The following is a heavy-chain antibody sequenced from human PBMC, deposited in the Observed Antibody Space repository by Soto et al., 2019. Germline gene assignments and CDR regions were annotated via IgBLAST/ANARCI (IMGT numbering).Heavy chain of an antibody. CDR1: GFTFSSYA. CDR3: AKDSKYYDFWSAIDDAFDI. CDR2: ISGSGGST. Sequence: GGSLRLSCAASGFTFSSYAMSWVRQAPGKGLEWVSAISGSGGSTYYADSVKGRFTISRDNSKNTLYLQMNSLRAEDTAVYYCAKDSKYYDFWSAIDDAFDIWGQGTMVTVSS. V-gene: IGHV3-23*01. D-gene: IGHD3-3*01. J-gene: IGHJ3*02.